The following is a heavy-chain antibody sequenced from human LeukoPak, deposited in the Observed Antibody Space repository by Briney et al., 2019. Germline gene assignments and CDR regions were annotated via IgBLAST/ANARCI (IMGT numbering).Heavy chain of an antibody. D-gene: IGHD3-3*01. V-gene: IGHV4-39*01. CDR3: ARSYDFWSGKTTFDP. Sequence: SETLSLTCTVSGVSISSSSYYWGWIRQPPGKGLEWIGSIYYSGSTYYNPSLKSRVTISVDTSKNQFSLKLSSVTAADTAVYYCARSYDFWSGKTTFDPWGQGTLVTVSS. CDR1: GVSISSSSYY. CDR2: IYYSGST. J-gene: IGHJ5*02.